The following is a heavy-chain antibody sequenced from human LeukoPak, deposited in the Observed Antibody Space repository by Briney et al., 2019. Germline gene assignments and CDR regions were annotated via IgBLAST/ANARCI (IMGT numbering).Heavy chain of an antibody. CDR3: ARRAGAYSHPYDY. Sequence: GGSLRLSCAASGFTFSSYWMSWVRQAPGKGLEWVSFIYSDNTHYSYSVKGRFTISRDNSKNTLYLQMNSLRAEDTAVYYCARRAGAYSHPYDYWGQGTLVTVSS. D-gene: IGHD4/OR15-4a*01. V-gene: IGHV3-53*01. CDR2: IYSDNT. CDR1: GFTFSSYW. J-gene: IGHJ4*02.